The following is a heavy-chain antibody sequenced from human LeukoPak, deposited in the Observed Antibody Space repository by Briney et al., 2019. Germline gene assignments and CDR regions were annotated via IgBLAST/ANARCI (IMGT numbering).Heavy chain of an antibody. CDR1: GGSVSTAGYF. D-gene: IGHD2-15*01. J-gene: IGHJ5*02. CDR2: IYYSGST. Sequence: PSETLSLTCTVSGGSVSTAGYFWNWFRRHPGKGLEWIGYIYYSGSTYYNPSLKSRVTISADTSTNQFSLNLSSVTAADTAVYYCARVSFHSGGPGPWGQGTLVTVSS. CDR3: ARVSFHSGGPGP. V-gene: IGHV4-31*03.